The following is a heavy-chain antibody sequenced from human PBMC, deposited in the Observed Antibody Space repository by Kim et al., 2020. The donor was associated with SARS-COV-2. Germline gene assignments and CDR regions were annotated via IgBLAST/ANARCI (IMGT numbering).Heavy chain of an antibody. D-gene: IGHD1-7*01. J-gene: IGHJ4*02. V-gene: IGHV1-69*01. Sequence: ANYAQKFQGRVTITADEYTSTAYMELSSLRSEDTAVYYCASGTSLYYFDYWGQGTLVTVSS. CDR3: ASGTSLYYFDY. CDR2: A.